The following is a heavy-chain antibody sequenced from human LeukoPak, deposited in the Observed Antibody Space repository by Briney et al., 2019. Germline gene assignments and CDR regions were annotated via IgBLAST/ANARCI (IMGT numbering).Heavy chain of an antibody. J-gene: IGHJ4*02. CDR3: AKDRALVDSGSGGPIDY. CDR2: ISGSGGST. CDR1: GFTFSSYA. D-gene: IGHD1-26*01. V-gene: IGHV3-23*01. Sequence: PGGSLRLSCAASGFTFSSYAMSWVRQAPGKGLEWVSAISGSGGSTYYADSVKGRFTISRDNSKNTLYLQMNSLRAGDTAVYYCAKDRALVDSGSGGPIDYWGQGTLVTVSS.